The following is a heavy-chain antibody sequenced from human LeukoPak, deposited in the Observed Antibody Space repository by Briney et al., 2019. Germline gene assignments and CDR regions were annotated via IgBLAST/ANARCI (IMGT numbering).Heavy chain of an antibody. CDR2: INPNSGGT. V-gene: IGHV1-2*02. D-gene: IGHD2-15*01. Sequence: ASVKVSCKASGYTFTGYYMHWVRQAPGQGLEWMGWINPNSGGTNYAQKFQGRVTMTRDTSISTAYMELSRLRSDDTAVYYCARDKTSACLYCSGGSKNWFDPWGQGTLVTVSS. CDR3: ARDKTSACLYCSGGSKNWFDP. CDR1: GYTFTGYY. J-gene: IGHJ5*02.